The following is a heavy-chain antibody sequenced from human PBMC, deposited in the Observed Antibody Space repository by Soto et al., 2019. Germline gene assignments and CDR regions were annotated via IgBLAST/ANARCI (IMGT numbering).Heavy chain of an antibody. D-gene: IGHD2-2*01. Sequence: SETLSLTCAVYGGSFSGYYWSWIRQPPGKGLEWIGEINHSGSTNYNPSLKSRVTISVDTSKNQFSLKLGSVTAADTAVYYCARGGDIVVVPAAPYYYYYMDVWGKGTTVTVSS. J-gene: IGHJ6*03. CDR1: GGSFSGYY. V-gene: IGHV4-34*01. CDR2: INHSGST. CDR3: ARGGDIVVVPAAPYYYYYMDV.